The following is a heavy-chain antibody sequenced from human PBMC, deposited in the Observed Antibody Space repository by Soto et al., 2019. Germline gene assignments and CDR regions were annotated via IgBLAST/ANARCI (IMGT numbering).Heavy chain of an antibody. J-gene: IGHJ5*02. D-gene: IGHD6-13*01. CDR2: ISWNSGSI. CDR1: GFTFDDYA. V-gene: IGHV3-9*01. Sequence: EVQLVESGGGLVQPGRSLRLSCAASGFTFDDYAMHWVRQAPGKGLEWVSGISWNSGSIGYADSVKGRIIISRDNATNTLYVQMNSLRAEDTALYYCAKEIGSSSSTETGLFDPWGQGTLVTVSS. CDR3: AKEIGSSSSTETGLFDP.